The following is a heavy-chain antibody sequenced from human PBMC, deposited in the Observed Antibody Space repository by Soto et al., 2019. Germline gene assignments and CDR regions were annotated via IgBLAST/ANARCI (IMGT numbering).Heavy chain of an antibody. J-gene: IGHJ5*02. CDR3: AREASGYYYYYNLFDP. CDR1: GFTFSSYA. D-gene: IGHD3-22*01. V-gene: IGHV3-30-3*01. Sequence: GGSLRLSCAASGFTFSSYAMHWVRQAPGKGLEWVAVISYDGNDKYYADSVKGRFTISRDNAKNTVYLQMNSLRAEDTAVYYCAREASGYYYYYNLFDPWGQGTLVTVSS. CDR2: ISYDGNDK.